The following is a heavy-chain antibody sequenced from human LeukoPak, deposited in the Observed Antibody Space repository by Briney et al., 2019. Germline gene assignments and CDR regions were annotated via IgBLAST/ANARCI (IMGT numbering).Heavy chain of an antibody. Sequence: GASVKVSCKASGYSFTDFYIHWLRQAPGKGLEWMGGFDPEDGETIYAQKFQGRVTMTEDTSTDTAYMELSSLRSEDTAVYYCATGPSGYYYMDVWGKGTTVTVSS. CDR3: ATGPSGYYYMDV. CDR2: FDPEDGET. J-gene: IGHJ6*03. CDR1: GYSFTDFY. V-gene: IGHV1-24*01. D-gene: IGHD3-10*01.